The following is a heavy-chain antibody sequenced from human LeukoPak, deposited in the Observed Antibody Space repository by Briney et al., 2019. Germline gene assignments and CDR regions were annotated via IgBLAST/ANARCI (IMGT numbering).Heavy chain of an antibody. D-gene: IGHD6-13*01. J-gene: IGHJ4*02. CDR3: AKFGRIAAAGTGGNY. Sequence: GGSLRLSCAASGFTFSSYAMSWVRQAPGKGLEWVSAISGSGGSIYYADSVKGRFTISRDNSKNTLYLQMNSLRAEDTAVYYCAKFGRIAAAGTGGNYWGPGTLVTVSS. V-gene: IGHV3-23*01. CDR1: GFTFSSYA. CDR2: ISGSGGSI.